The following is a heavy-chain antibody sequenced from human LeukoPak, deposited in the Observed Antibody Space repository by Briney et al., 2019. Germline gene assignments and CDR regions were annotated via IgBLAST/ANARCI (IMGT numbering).Heavy chain of an antibody. V-gene: IGHV1-46*01. J-gene: IGHJ4*02. CDR2: IYPRDGST. Sequence: ASVKVSCKASGYSFTSNYIHWVRQAPGQGLEWMGMIYPRDGSTSYAQKFQGRVTVTRDTSTSTVHMELSGLRSEDTAVYYCARDQEGFDYWGQGTLVTVSS. CDR1: GYSFTSNY. CDR3: ARDQEGFDY.